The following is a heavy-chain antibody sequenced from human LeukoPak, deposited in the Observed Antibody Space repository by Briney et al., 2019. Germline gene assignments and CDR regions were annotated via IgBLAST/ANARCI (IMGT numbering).Heavy chain of an antibody. D-gene: IGHD3-10*02. Sequence: GGSLRLSCAASGFTFSSYWMHWVRQAPGKGLVWVSRINGDESNTNYADSVKGRFTISRDNAKNSLYLQMNSLRAEDTAVYYCAELGITMIGGVWGKGTTVTISS. CDR2: INGDESNT. CDR1: GFTFSSYW. CDR3: AELGITMIGGV. V-gene: IGHV3-74*01. J-gene: IGHJ6*04.